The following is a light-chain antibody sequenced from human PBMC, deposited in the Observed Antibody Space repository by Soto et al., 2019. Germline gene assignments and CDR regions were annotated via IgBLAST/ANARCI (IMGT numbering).Light chain of an antibody. CDR1: SSDVGGHNY. V-gene: IGLV2-8*01. J-gene: IGLJ2*01. Sequence: QSALTQPPSASGSPGQSVTISCTGTSSDVGGHNYVSWYQQHPGKAPKLMIYEVSKRPSGVPDRVSGSKSGNTASLTVSGLQAEVEGDYYCSSYAGNNNLVFGGGTKLTVL. CDR3: SSYAGNNNLV. CDR2: EVS.